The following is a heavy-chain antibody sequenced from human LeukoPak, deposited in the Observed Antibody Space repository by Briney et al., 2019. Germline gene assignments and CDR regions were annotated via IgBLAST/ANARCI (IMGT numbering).Heavy chain of an antibody. D-gene: IGHD2-15*01. CDR3: ARCSGGSCYWFAP. J-gene: IGHJ5*02. CDR2: IYAGDSDT. CDR1: GYRFTSYW. V-gene: IGHV5-51*01. Sequence: GESLKISCKGSGYRFTSYWIAWVRQMPGKGLEWMGVIYAGDSDTRYSPSFQGQVTISVDKSISTSYLQWSSLTAADPAMYYCARCSGGSCYWFAPWGQGTLVTVSS.